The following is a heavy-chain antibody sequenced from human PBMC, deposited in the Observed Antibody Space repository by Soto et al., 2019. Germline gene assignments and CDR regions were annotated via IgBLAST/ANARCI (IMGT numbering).Heavy chain of an antibody. CDR3: AGGPDYSDYDA. J-gene: IGHJ5*02. Sequence: QVQLRQWGAGLLKPSETLSLTCVVSGGSFTDYKWTWIRQSPEKGLEWIGEIRHNGDTDSKPSLRSRLTMSLDTSKNQFSLHLSSVTSADTAVYFCAGGPDYSDYDAWGQGTLVTVSS. CDR1: GGSFTDYK. CDR2: IRHNGDT. D-gene: IGHD4-17*01. V-gene: IGHV4-34*01.